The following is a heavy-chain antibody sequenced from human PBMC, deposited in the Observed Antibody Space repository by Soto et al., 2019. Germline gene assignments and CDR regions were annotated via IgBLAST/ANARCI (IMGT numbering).Heavy chain of an antibody. V-gene: IGHV1-69*13. CDR2: IIPIFGTA. Sequence: APVKGCCKASGGTLSSYAISWVRQAPGQGLEWMGGIIPIFGTANYAQKFQSRVTITADESTSTAYMELSSLRSEDTAVYYCARDKFEQQLGFDPWGEGTLVTDSS. CDR3: ARDKFEQQLGFDP. D-gene: IGHD6-13*01. J-gene: IGHJ5*02. CDR1: GGTLSSYA.